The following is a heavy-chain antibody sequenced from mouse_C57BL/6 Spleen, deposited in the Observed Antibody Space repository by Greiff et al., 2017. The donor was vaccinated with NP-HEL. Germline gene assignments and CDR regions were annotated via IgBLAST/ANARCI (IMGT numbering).Heavy chain of an antibody. Sequence: QVQLQQSGPELVKPGASVKISCKASGYAFSSSWMNWVKQRPGKGLEWIGRIYPGDGDTNYNGKFKGKATLTADKSSSTAYMQLSSLTSEDSAVDYCARATVLRYFDVWGTGTTVTVSS. D-gene: IGHD2-1*01. CDR3: ARATVLRYFDV. J-gene: IGHJ1*03. CDR2: IYPGDGDT. CDR1: GYAFSSSW. V-gene: IGHV1-82*01.